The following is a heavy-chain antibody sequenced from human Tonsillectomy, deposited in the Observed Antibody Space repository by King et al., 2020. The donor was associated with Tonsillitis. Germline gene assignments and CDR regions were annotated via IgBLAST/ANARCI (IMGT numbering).Heavy chain of an antibody. CDR3: AKEKVALWSGPLLGMAV. Sequence: VQLVESGGGLVQPGRSLRLSCAASGFTFDDYAMYWVRQAPGKGLEWVSGISWNSGSIGYADFVKGRFTISRDNAKKSLYLQMNSLRAEDTALYYCAKEKVALWSGPLLGMAVWGQGTTVTVSS. CDR1: GFTFDDYA. D-gene: IGHD3-3*01. J-gene: IGHJ6*02. CDR2: ISWNSGSI. V-gene: IGHV3-9*01.